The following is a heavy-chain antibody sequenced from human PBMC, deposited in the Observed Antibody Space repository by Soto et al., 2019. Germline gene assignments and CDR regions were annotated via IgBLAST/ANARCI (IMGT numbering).Heavy chain of an antibody. CDR1: GYSFTSNW. J-gene: IGHJ4*02. CDR3: ARHQRDDASRKIDC. CDR2: INPADSDI. D-gene: IGHD3-16*01. V-gene: IGHV5-51*01. Sequence: GESPKISCQGSGYSFTSNWLGWVRQMPGKGLEWMGIINPADSDIKYSPSFQGQVTISADKSIGTAYLQWSSLKASDTAMYYCARHQRDDASRKIDCWGQGTLVTVSS.